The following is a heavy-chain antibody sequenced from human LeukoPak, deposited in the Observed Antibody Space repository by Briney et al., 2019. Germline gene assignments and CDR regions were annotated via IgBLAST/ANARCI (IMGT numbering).Heavy chain of an antibody. CDR3: AKRPSEYSSSWREDY. CDR1: GFTFSSYA. V-gene: IGHV3-23*01. Sequence: GGSLRLSCAASGFTFSSYAMSWVRQAPGKGLEWVSAISGSGGSTYYADSVKGRFTISRDNSKNTLYLQMNSLRAEDTAVYYCAKRPSEYSSSWREDYWGQGTLVTVSS. D-gene: IGHD6-13*01. CDR2: ISGSGGST. J-gene: IGHJ4*02.